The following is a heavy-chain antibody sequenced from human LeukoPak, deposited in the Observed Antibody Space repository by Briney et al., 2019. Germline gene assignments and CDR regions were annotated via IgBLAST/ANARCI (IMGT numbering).Heavy chain of an antibody. CDR1: GRSITSYY. J-gene: IGHJ4*02. D-gene: IGHD3-22*01. V-gene: IGHV4-59*01. CDR3: ARANYDREGFDY. Sequence: SETLSLTCTLSGRSITSYYWSWIRQPPGKGMEWIGYIYYSGSTNYNPSLKSRVTISVDTSKNQFSLKLSSVTAADTAVYYCARANYDREGFDYWGQGTLVTVSS. CDR2: IYYSGST.